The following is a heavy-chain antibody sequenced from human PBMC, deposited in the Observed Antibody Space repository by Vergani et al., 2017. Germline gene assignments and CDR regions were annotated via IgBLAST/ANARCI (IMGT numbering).Heavy chain of an antibody. CDR1: GFTSAGYA. CDR2: ISWNSNSI. V-gene: IGHV3-9*02. D-gene: IGHD6-6*01. Sequence: VHLVESGGGVVQPGRSLRLSCVVSGFTSAGYAMHWVRQAPGKGLEWVSGISWNSNSIGYADSVKGRFTISRDNAKNSLYLQMNGLRAEDTALYYCAKDLGTSSGGGWFDPWGQGTLVTVSS. J-gene: IGHJ5*02. CDR3: AKDLGTSSGGGWFDP.